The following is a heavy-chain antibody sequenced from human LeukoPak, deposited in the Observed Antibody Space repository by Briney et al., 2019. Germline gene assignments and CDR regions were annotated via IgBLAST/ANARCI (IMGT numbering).Heavy chain of an antibody. CDR3: ANGTPSGPFDY. CDR2: IIPILGIA. J-gene: IGHJ4*02. CDR1: GGTFSSYA. Sequence: SVKVSCKASGGTFSSYAISWVRQAPGQGLESMGRIIPILGIANYAQKFQGRVTITADKSTSTAYMELSSLRSEDTAVYYCANGTPSGPFDYWGQGTLVTVSS. V-gene: IGHV1-69*04. D-gene: IGHD1-26*01.